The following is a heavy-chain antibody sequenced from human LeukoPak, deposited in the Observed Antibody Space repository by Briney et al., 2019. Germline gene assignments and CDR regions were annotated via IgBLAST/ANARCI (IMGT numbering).Heavy chain of an antibody. J-gene: IGHJ3*02. Sequence: GGSLRLSCAASGFTFSSYAMHWVRQAPGKGLEWVAVISYDGSNKYYADSAKGRFTISRDNSKNTLYLQMNSLRAEGTAVYYCATGTVADDAFDIWGQGTMVTVSS. CDR3: ATGTVADDAFDI. CDR1: GFTFSSYA. CDR2: ISYDGSNK. V-gene: IGHV3-30-3*01. D-gene: IGHD4-23*01.